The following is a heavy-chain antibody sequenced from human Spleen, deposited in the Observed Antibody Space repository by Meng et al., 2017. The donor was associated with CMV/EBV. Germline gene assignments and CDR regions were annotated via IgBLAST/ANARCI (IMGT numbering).Heavy chain of an antibody. Sequence: SMVLLCTASCFTFSDYAMNWVRQAPGKGLEWVAVILYDGSNQYYADSVKGRFTLSRDNSKNTLFLQMNSLRLEDTAVYYCAPESLDYWGQGTLVTVSS. CDR3: APESLDY. CDR1: CFTFSDYA. CDR2: ILYDGSNQ. V-gene: IGHV3-30*03. J-gene: IGHJ4*02.